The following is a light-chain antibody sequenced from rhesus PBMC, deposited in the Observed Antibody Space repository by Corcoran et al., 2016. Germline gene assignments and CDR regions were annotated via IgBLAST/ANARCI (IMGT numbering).Light chain of an antibody. Sequence: DVVMTQSPLALPITPGQPASISCRSSQSLVHSNGNTYLSWFQQKPAQPPRLQVYKVSNRYSGVPVRVSGSGAGTYFTLKISRVEAEDVGVYSCMQYTHIPWTFGQGTNVEIK. J-gene: IGKJ1*01. CDR2: KVS. CDR1: QSLVHSNGNTY. CDR3: MQYTHIPWT. V-gene: IGKV2-65*01.